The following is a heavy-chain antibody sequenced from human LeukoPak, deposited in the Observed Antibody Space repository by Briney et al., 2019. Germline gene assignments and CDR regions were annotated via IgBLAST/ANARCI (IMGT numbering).Heavy chain of an antibody. CDR1: GGTFSSYA. CDR3: ATRESGYLAY. J-gene: IGHJ4*02. V-gene: IGHV1-3*04. CDR2: INTGNGNT. D-gene: IGHD3-3*01. Sequence: GASVKVSCKASGGTFSSYAISWVRQAPGQRLEWMGWINTGNGNTKYSQKFQDRVTITRDTSASTAYMDLSSLRSEDTAVYYCATRESGYLAYWGQGTLVTVSS.